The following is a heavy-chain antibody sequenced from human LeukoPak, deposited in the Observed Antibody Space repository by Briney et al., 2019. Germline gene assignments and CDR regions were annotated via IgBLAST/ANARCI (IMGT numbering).Heavy chain of an antibody. V-gene: IGHV3-7*03. D-gene: IGHD2-15*01. Sequence: GGPLRLSCSASGFSFSNYAMYWVRQAPGKGLEWVANIKQGGSEKYYVDSVKGRFTISRDNAKNSLYLQMNSLRAEDTAVYYCARDFGLRCSGGTCYSVYYYGMDVWGKGTTVTVSS. CDR2: IKQGGSEK. CDR1: GFSFSNYA. J-gene: IGHJ6*04. CDR3: ARDFGLRCSGGTCYSVYYYGMDV.